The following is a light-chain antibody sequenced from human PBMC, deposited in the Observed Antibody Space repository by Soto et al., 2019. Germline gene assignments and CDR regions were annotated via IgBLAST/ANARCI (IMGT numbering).Light chain of an antibody. CDR2: LGS. CDR3: MQALQLYT. CDR1: QSLLHSNGYKY. V-gene: IGKV2-28*01. J-gene: IGKJ2*01. Sequence: DSVMIQSRRSLPVTPGEPASISCRSSQSLLHSNGYKYLDWYLQKPGQSPQLLIYLGSNRATGVPDRFSGSGSGTDFTLKISRVEAEDVRVYNCMQALQLYTFGQGTKLEIK.